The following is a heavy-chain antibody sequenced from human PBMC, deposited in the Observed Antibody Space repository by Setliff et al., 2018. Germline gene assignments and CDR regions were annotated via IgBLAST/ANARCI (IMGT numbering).Heavy chain of an antibody. CDR1: GFTFSAYA. V-gene: IGHV3-64*02. D-gene: IGHD6-19*01. J-gene: IGHJ4*02. Sequence: PGGSLRLSCAASGFTFSAYAMHWVRQAPGKGLEYVSAITANGVDAYYADSVKGRFTISRDNSKNTLYLQMGSLRAEDMAVYYCARRTAMAGTPRLYFDYWGQGTLVTVSS. CDR2: ITANGVDA. CDR3: ARRTAMAGTPRLYFDY.